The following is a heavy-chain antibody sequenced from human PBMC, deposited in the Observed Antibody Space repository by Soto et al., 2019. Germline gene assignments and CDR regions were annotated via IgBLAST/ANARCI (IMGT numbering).Heavy chain of an antibody. CDR2: TYYRSKWYN. CDR1: GDSVSSNSAA. V-gene: IGHV6-1*01. CDR3: ARVPQKIVGSEYYFDY. D-gene: IGHD1-26*01. J-gene: IGHJ4*02. Sequence: KQSQTLSLTCAISGDSVSSNSAAWNWIRQSPSRGLEWLGRTYYRSKWYNDYAVSVKSRITINPDTSKNQFSLQLNSVTPEDTAVYYCARVPQKIVGSEYYFDYWGQGTLVTVSS.